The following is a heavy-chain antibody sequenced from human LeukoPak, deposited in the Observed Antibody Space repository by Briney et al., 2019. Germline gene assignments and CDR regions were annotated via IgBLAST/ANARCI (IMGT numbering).Heavy chain of an antibody. CDR3: ARDRLGIPFDP. Sequence: GASVKVSCKASGGTFSSSAISWVRQAPGQGLEWMGGIIPIFGTANYAQKFQGRVTITADESTSTAYMELSSLRSEDTAVYYCARDRLGIPFDPWGQGTLVTVSS. J-gene: IGHJ5*02. V-gene: IGHV1-69*13. CDR2: IIPIFGTA. D-gene: IGHD7-27*01. CDR1: GGTFSSSA.